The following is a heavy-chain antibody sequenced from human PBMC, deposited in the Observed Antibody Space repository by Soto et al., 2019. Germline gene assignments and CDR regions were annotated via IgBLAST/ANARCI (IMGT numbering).Heavy chain of an antibody. V-gene: IGHV3-53*01. CDR2: IYSGGST. CDR3: ARVWFGELLHNWFDP. CDR1: GFTVSSNY. Sequence: GGSLRLSCAASGFTVSSNYMSWVRQAPGKGLEWVAFIYSGGSTYYADSVKGRFTISRDNSKNTLYLQMNSLRAEDTAVYYCARVWFGELLHNWFDPWGQGTLVTVSS. D-gene: IGHD3-10*01. J-gene: IGHJ5*02.